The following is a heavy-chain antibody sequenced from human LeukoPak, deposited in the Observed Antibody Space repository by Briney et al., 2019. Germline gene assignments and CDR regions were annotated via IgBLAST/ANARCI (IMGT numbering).Heavy chain of an antibody. V-gene: IGHV3-48*04. D-gene: IGHD3-3*01. CDR3: ARRQYDFWSGPSYYYYMDV. CDR1: GFTFSSYS. J-gene: IGHJ6*03. CDR2: ISSSSSTI. Sequence: GGSLRLSGAASGFTFSSYSMNWVRQAPGKGLEWVSYISSSSSTIYYADSVKGRFTISRDNAKNSLYLQMNSLRAEDTAVYYCARRQYDFWSGPSYYYYMDVWGKGTTVTVSS.